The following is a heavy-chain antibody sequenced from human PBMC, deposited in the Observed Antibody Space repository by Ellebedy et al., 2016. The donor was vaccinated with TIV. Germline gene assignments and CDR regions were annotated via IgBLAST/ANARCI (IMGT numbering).Heavy chain of an antibody. Sequence: SVKVSCKAPGDTFTNYAFTWVRQAPGQGLEWMGGIIPMFATTNYAQKFQGRVTITADRFTRTAYMDLSSLSSEDTAVYYCARHRGYYYYYGMDVWGQGTTVTVSS. J-gene: IGHJ6*02. CDR1: GDTFTNYA. V-gene: IGHV1-69*06. CDR3: ARHRGYYYYYGMDV. CDR2: IIPMFATT.